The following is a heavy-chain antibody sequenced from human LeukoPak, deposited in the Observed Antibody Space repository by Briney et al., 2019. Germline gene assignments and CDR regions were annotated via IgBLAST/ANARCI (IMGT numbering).Heavy chain of an antibody. J-gene: IGHJ3*02. Sequence: PSETLSLTCTDSGGSISSYYWSWIRQPPGKGLEWIGYISYSGSTNYNPSLKSRVTISIDTSKNQFSLKLRSVTAADTAIYYCARQGYDILTGYIDAFDIWDQGTMVTVSS. D-gene: IGHD3-9*01. CDR1: GGSISSYY. CDR3: ARQGYDILTGYIDAFDI. CDR2: ISYSGST. V-gene: IGHV4-59*08.